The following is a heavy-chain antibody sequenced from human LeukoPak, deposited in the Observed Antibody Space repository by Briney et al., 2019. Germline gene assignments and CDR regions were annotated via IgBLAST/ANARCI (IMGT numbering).Heavy chain of an antibody. CDR2: ISSSSSYI. CDR1: GFTFSNAW. D-gene: IGHD6-6*01. Sequence: GGSLRLSCAASGFTFSNAWMSWVRQAPGKGLEWVSSISSSSSYIYYADSVKGRFTISRDNAKNSLYLQMNSLRAEDTAVYYCARDLSYSSSSGGAFDIWGQGTMVTVSS. V-gene: IGHV3-21*01. J-gene: IGHJ3*02. CDR3: ARDLSYSSSSGGAFDI.